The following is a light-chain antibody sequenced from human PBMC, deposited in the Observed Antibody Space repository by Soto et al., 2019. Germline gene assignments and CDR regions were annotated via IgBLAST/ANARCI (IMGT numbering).Light chain of an antibody. J-gene: IGKJ3*01. CDR1: QSVTNNF. V-gene: IGKV3-20*01. Sequence: IVLTQSPGTLSLSPGERATLSCGASQSVTNNFLAWYQQKPGQAPRLLIYGASSRATGVPDRFSGSGSGKVFPLTISRLEPGDFAVYYCQQYGTPLFTFGPGTKVDIK. CDR3: QQYGTPLFT. CDR2: GAS.